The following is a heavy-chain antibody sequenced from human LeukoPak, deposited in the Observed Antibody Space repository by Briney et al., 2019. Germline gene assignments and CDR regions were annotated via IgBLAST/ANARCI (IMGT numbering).Heavy chain of an antibody. V-gene: IGHV4-61*05. D-gene: IGHD3-10*01. J-gene: IGHJ6*03. CDR3: ARSLTGRGGMYYYYMDV. CDR2: IYYSGST. CDR1: GGSISSSSYY. Sequence: SETLSLTCTVSGGSISSSSYYWGWIRQPPGKGLEWIGYIYYSGSTNYNPSLKSRVTISVDTSKNQFSLKLSSVTAADTAVYYCARSLTGRGGMYYYYMDVWGKGTTVTISS.